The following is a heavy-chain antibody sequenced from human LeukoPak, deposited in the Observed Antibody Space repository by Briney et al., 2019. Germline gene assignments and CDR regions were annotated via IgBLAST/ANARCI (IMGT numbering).Heavy chain of an antibody. V-gene: IGHV4-4*08. J-gene: IGHJ4*02. CDR2: IHHSGST. CDR1: GGSISSYY. D-gene: IGHD4-17*01. Sequence: KASETLSLTCTVSGGSISSYYWSWIRQPPGKGLEWIGYIHHSGSTNYNPSLKSRVTMSVDTSKNQFSLKLSSVTAADTAVYYCARDLKKPTYGDYVGSDDYWGQGTLVTVSS. CDR3: ARDLKKPTYGDYVGSDDY.